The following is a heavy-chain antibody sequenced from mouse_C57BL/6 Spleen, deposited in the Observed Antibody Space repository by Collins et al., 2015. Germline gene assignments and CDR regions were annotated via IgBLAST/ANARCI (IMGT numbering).Heavy chain of an antibody. D-gene: IGHD3-1*01. CDR2: IRNKANGYTT. V-gene: IGHV7-3*02. CDR1: GFTFTDYY. Sequence: EVKLVESGGGLVQPGGSLRLSCATSGFTFTDYYMSWVRQPPGKALEWLGFIRNKANGYTTEYSASVKGRFTISRDNSQSILYLQMNTLRAEDSATYYCAGDISAARATWFAYWGQGTLVTVSA. J-gene: IGHJ3*01. CDR3: AGDISAARATWFAY.